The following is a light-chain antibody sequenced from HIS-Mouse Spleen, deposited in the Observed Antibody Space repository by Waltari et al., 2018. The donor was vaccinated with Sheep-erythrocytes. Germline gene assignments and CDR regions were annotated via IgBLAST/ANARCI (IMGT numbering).Light chain of an antibody. CDR1: SSDVGGYNY. J-gene: IGLJ3*02. Sequence: QSALTQPRSVSGSPGQSVTISCTGTSSDVGGYNYVSWYQHHPGKAPKLMIYEVSKRPSGVPDRFSGSKSGNTASLTISGLQAEDEADYYCCSYAGSYTLWVFGGGTRLTVL. V-gene: IGLV2-11*01. CDR2: EVS. CDR3: CSYAGSYTLWV.